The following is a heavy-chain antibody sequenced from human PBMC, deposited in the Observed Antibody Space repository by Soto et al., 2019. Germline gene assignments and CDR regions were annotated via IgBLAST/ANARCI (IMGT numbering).Heavy chain of an antibody. CDR3: AKDLVDIVVVVAADHDAFDI. V-gene: IGHV3-23*01. CDR2: VSGNGDST. Sequence: GGSLRLSCAASGFTFSTYAMSWVRQAPGKGLEWVSTVSGNGDSTYYADSVKGRFTISRDNSKNTLYLQMNSLRAEDTAVYYCAKDLVDIVVVVAADHDAFDIWGQGTMVTVSS. CDR1: GFTFSTYA. D-gene: IGHD2-15*01. J-gene: IGHJ3*02.